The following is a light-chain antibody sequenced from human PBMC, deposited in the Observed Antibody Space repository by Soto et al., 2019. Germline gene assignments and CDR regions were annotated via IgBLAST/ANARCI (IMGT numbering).Light chain of an antibody. J-gene: IGKJ1*01. CDR2: GAS. CDR1: QSVSNY. Sequence: EIVLMQSPGTLSLSPGERETLSCRASQSVSNYLAWYQRKPGQAPRLLIYGASSRATGIPDRFSGSGSGTDFTLTIRRLEPEVFAVYYCHQYGGSPQTFGQGTKV. V-gene: IGKV3-20*01. CDR3: HQYGGSPQT.